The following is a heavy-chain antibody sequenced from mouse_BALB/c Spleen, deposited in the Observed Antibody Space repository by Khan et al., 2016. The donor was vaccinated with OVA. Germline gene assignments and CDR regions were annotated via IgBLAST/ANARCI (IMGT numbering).Heavy chain of an antibody. J-gene: IGHJ3*01. CDR2: INPSSGYT. Sequence: VQLQESGAELARPGASVKMSCKASGYTFTSYTIHWIKQRPGQGLKWIGYINPSSGYTNYNQKFKDKATLTADKSSTTAYMQLSSLTSDDSAVYYCARDGAYYRNDGWFAYWGQGTLVTVSA. D-gene: IGHD2-14*01. CDR3: ARDGAYYRNDGWFAY. CDR1: GYTFTSYT. V-gene: IGHV1-4*01.